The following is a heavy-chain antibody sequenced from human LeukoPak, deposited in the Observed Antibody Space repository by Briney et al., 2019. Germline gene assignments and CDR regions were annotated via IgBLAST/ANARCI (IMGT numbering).Heavy chain of an antibody. D-gene: IGHD5-12*01. CDR1: GFTFSIYS. Sequence: GGSLRLSCAASGFTFSIYSMNWVRQAPGKGMEWVSYISSGSSTIYYADSVRGRFTISRDNAKNSGYLQMHSLRAEDTALYYCASTVANTGIWGRGTMVTVSS. V-gene: IGHV3-48*04. CDR2: ISSGSSTI. CDR3: ASTVANTGI. J-gene: IGHJ3*02.